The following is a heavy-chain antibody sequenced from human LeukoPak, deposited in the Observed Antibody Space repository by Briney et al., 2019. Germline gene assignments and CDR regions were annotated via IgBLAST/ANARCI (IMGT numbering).Heavy chain of an antibody. CDR1: GGSISSYY. CDR3: AGGLGYCSSTSCYPTPEFDY. D-gene: IGHD2-2*01. V-gene: IGHV4-59*01. CDR2: NYYSGST. J-gene: IGHJ4*02. Sequence: SETLSLTCTVSGGSISSYYWSWIRQPPGKGLEWIGYNYYSGSTNYNPSLKSRVTISVDTSKNQFSLKLSSVTAADTAVYYCAGGLGYCSSTSCYPTPEFDYWGQGTLVTVSS.